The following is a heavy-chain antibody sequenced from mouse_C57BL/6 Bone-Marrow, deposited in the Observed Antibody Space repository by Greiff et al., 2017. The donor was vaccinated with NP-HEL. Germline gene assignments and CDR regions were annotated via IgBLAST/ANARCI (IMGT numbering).Heavy chain of an antibody. CDR2: ISSGGSYT. J-gene: IGHJ2*01. V-gene: IGHV5-6*02. Sequence: DVQLVESGGDLVKPGGSLKLSCAASGFTFSSYGMSWVRQTPDKRLEWVATISSGGSYTYYPDSVKGRFTISRDNAKNTLYLQMSSLKSEDTAMYYCARRFYYYGSSYGYYFDYWGQGTTLTVSS. CDR3: ARRFYYYGSSYGYYFDY. CDR1: GFTFSSYG. D-gene: IGHD1-1*01.